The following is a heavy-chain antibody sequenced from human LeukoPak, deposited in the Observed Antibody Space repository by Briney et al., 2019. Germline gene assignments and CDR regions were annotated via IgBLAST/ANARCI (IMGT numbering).Heavy chain of an antibody. CDR2: IYTSGST. CDR3: AGYSGSYFDAFDI. Sequence: SETLSLTCTVSGGSISSYHWSWIRQPAGKGLEWIGRIYTSGSTNYNPSLKSRVTMSVDTPKNQFSLKLSSVTAADTAVYYCAGYSGSYFDAFDIWGQGTMVTVSS. CDR1: GGSISSYH. V-gene: IGHV4-4*07. J-gene: IGHJ3*02. D-gene: IGHD1-26*01.